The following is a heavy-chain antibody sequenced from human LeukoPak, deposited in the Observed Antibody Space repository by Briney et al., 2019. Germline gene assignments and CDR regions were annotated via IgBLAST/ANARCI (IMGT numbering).Heavy chain of an antibody. Sequence: GGSLRLSCAASGFTFSSYDMHWVRQAPGKGLEWVAVISSDGSNKYFADSVKGRFTISRDNSKNTLYLQMNSLRAEDTAVYYCARENYDRSGSQGDYFDYWGQGTLVTVSS. D-gene: IGHD3-22*01. J-gene: IGHJ4*02. CDR3: ARENYDRSGSQGDYFDY. V-gene: IGHV3-30-3*01. CDR2: ISSDGSNK. CDR1: GFTFSSYD.